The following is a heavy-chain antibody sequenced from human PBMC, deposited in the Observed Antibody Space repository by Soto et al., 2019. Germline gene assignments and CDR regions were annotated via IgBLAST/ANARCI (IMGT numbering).Heavy chain of an antibody. CDR3: ATASGSPDDDFDI. CDR1: GGSISSSSYY. Sequence: QLQLQESGPGLVKPSETLALTCTVSGGSISSSSYYWGWIRQPPGQGLEWIGSISYSGSTYYNPSPKSRVHRSVTTSKNQFSLKIDSVTAASTPLYDGATASGSPDDDFDIKGQGRMVTVSS. CDR2: ISYSGST. J-gene: IGHJ3*02. V-gene: IGHV4-39*01. D-gene: IGHD3-10*01.